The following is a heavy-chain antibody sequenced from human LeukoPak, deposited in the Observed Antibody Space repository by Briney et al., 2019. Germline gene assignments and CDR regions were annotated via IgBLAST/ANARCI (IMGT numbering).Heavy chain of an antibody. J-gene: IGHJ1*01. CDR1: GGSFSGYY. D-gene: IGHD3-10*01. CDR3: ASPNYYGSGSYYRYFQH. Sequence: SETLSLTCAVYGGSFSGYYWSWIRQPPGKWLEWIGEINHSGSTNYNPSLKSRATISVDTSKNQFSLKLSSVTAADTAVYYCASPNYYGSGSYYRYFQHWGQGTLVTVSS. V-gene: IGHV4-34*01. CDR2: INHSGST.